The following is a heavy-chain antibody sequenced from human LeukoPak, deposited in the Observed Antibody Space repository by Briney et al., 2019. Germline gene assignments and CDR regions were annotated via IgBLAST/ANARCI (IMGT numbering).Heavy chain of an antibody. D-gene: IGHD6-13*01. J-gene: IGHJ6*02. CDR2: INPNSGGT. V-gene: IGHV1-2*04. Sequence: ASVKVSCKASGYTFTGYYMHWVRQAPGQGLEWMGWINPNSGGTNYAQKFQGWVTMTRDTSISTAYMELSRLRSGDTAVYYCARGYSLSSWYRINPVNMDVWGQGTTVTVSS. CDR3: ARGYSLSSWYRINPVNMDV. CDR1: GYTFTGYY.